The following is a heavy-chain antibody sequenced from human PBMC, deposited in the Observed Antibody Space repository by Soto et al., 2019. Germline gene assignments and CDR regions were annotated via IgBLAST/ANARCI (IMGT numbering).Heavy chain of an antibody. D-gene: IGHD3-9*01. Sequence: SGPTLVNPTQTLTLTCTFSGFSLNPRGVGVGWIRQPPGEALEWLAVIFWNDDKRYSPSLKTRLTITKDTSKNQVTLTMTNMDPVDTATYYCAYYSFALRHYHWLLNRFDQWGQGALVNV. CDR2: IFWNDDK. CDR3: AYYSFALRHYHWLLNRFDQ. J-gene: IGHJ4*02. V-gene: IGHV2-5*01. CDR1: GFSLNPRGVG.